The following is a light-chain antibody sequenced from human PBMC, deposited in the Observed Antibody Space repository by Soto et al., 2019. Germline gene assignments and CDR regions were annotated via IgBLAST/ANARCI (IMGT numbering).Light chain of an antibody. J-gene: IGLJ2*01. CDR1: SSDVGPYNY. V-gene: IGLV2-14*01. Sequence: QSALTQPASVSGSPGQSITISCTGTSSDVGPYNYVSWYQQHPGKAPKLMIYEVSHRPPGVSNRFSGSKSGNTASPTISGLQAEDEADYYCSSFTSTTTPVVFGGGTKLTVL. CDR2: EVS. CDR3: SSFTSTTTPVV.